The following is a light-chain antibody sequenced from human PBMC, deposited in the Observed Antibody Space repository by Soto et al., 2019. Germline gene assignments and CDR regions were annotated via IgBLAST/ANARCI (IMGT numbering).Light chain of an antibody. CDR2: GAF. CDR3: QQRNIWPPVT. CDR1: QSVSSN. V-gene: IGKV3D-15*01. Sequence: EIVMTQSPATLSVSPGERATLSFRAIQSVSSNLAWYQQKPGQAPRLLIYGAFNRASGIPARFSGSVSGTDFTLTISSLEPEDSAVYYCQQRNIWPPVTFGQGTLLEI. J-gene: IGKJ5*01.